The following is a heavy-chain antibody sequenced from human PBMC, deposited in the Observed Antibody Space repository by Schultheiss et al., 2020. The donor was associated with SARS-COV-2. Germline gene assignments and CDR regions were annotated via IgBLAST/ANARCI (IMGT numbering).Heavy chain of an antibody. Sequence: SETLSLTCTVSGGSISSGGYYWSWIRQHPGKGLEWIGYIYYSGSTYYNPSLKSRVTISVDTSKNQFSLKLSSVTAADTAVYYCARAPYCSGGSCYDEGGMDVWGQGTTVTVAS. CDR3: ARAPYCSGGSCYDEGGMDV. D-gene: IGHD2-15*01. CDR2: IYYSGST. J-gene: IGHJ6*02. V-gene: IGHV4-31*03. CDR1: GGSISSGGYY.